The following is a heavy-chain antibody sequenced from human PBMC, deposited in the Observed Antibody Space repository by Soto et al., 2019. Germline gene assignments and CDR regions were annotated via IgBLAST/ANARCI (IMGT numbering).Heavy chain of an antibody. CDR1: GFTFSSHW. CDR3: ARDRGWYNY. Sequence: AGGSLRLSCAASGFTFSSHWISWVRQAPGKGLEWVANIKQDGSEKYYVDSVKGRFTISRDNAKNSLYLQMNSLRAEDTAVYYCARDRGWYNYWGQGTLVTVSS. J-gene: IGHJ4*02. D-gene: IGHD6-19*01. V-gene: IGHV3-7*01. CDR2: IKQDGSEK.